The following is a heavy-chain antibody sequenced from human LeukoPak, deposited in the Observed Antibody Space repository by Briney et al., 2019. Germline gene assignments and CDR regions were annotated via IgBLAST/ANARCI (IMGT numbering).Heavy chain of an antibody. CDR1: GGTFSSYA. CDR2: IIPIFGTA. CDR3: LGECSSTSCYRSGYFDY. D-gene: IGHD2-2*01. J-gene: IGHJ4*02. V-gene: IGHV1-69*05. Sequence: SVKVSCKASGGTFSSYAISWVRQAPGKGLEWLGGIIPIFGTANYAQKYQRRVTITTDADTSTAYMELSSLRSEDTAVYYCLGECSSTSCYRSGYFDYWGQGTLVTVSS.